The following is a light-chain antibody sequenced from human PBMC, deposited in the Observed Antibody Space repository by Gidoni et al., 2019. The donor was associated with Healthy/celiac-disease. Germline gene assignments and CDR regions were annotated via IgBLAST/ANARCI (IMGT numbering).Light chain of an antibody. CDR1: QSISSY. V-gene: IGKV1-39*01. Sequence: DIQMTQSPSSLSASVGDRVTITCRASQSISSYLNWYQQKPGKPPKLLIYAASSLQSGFPSRFSGSGSGTDFTLTISSLQPEDFATYYCQQSYSTPWTFGQGTKVEIK. CDR2: AAS. CDR3: QQSYSTPWT. J-gene: IGKJ1*01.